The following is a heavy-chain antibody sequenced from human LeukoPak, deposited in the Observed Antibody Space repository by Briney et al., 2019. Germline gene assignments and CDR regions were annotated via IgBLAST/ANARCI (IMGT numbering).Heavy chain of an antibody. V-gene: IGHV4-4*07. CDR1: GGSISSYY. Sequence: PSETLSLTCTVSGGSISSYYWSWIRLPVGKGLEWIVRIYTSGSTNYNPSLKSRVNMSVDTSKNQFSLKLSSVTVADTAVYYCARASYGDYARGAFDIWGQGTMVTVSS. J-gene: IGHJ3*02. D-gene: IGHD4-17*01. CDR2: IYTSGST. CDR3: ARASYGDYARGAFDI.